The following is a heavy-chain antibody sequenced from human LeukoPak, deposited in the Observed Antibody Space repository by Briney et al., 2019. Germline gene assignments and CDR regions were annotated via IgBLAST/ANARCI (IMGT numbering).Heavy chain of an antibody. V-gene: IGHV1-18*01. CDR2: ISAYNGNT. CDR1: GYTFTSYG. J-gene: IGHJ2*01. CDR3: ARVYCSGGSCYSCFDL. D-gene: IGHD2-15*01. Sequence: GASVKVSCKASGYTFTSYGISWVRQAPGQGLEWMGWISAYNGNTNYAQKLQGRVTMTTDTSTSTAYMELRSLRSDDTAVYYCARVYCSGGSCYSCFDLWGRGTLVTVSS.